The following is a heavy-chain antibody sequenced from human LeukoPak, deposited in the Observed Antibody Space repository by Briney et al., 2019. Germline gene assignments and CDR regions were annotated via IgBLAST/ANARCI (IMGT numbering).Heavy chain of an antibody. J-gene: IGHJ6*03. Sequence: PSETLSLTCTVSGGSISSYYWSWIRQPAGKGLEWIGRIYTSGSTNYNPSLKSRVTMSVDTSKNQFSLKLSSVTAADTAVYYCARIFTARRPYYYYYMDVWGKGTTVTVSS. CDR3: ARIFTARRPYYYYYMDV. CDR2: IYTSGST. V-gene: IGHV4-4*07. D-gene: IGHD5-18*01. CDR1: GGSISSYY.